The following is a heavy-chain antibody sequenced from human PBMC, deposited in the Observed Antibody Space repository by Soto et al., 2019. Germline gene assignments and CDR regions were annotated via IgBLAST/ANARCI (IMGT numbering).Heavy chain of an antibody. Sequence: QVQLVESGGGLVKPGGSLRLSCAASGLTFSDYYMSWIRQAPGKGLEWVSYITHRGDYTKYADSVQGRFTIARDNAKNSLYPQMTSRRAEGTAVYYCARELDGIDVWGQGTTVIFSS. CDR2: ITHRGDYT. CDR3: ARELDGIDV. V-gene: IGHV3-11*05. CDR1: GLTFSDYY. J-gene: IGHJ6*02.